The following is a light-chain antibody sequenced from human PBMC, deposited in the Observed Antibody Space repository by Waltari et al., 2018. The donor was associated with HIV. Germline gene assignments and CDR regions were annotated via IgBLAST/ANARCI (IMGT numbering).Light chain of an antibody. J-gene: IGLJ2*01. V-gene: IGLV2-14*01. Sequence: QSALAQPASVSGSPGQSITIPCVGTSSDIGAYNYVSWYQHHPGKAPRLIISEVKTRPSGVSNRFSGSKSSNTASLTISGLRAEDEAYYYCTSYTSRTTPVAFGGGTMLTVL. CDR3: TSYTSRTTPVA. CDR2: EVK. CDR1: SSDIGAYNY.